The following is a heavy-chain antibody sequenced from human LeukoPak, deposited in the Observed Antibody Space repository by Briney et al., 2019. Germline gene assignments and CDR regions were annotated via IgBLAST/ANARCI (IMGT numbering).Heavy chain of an antibody. Sequence: GESLKISCKDSGHNLATHYISWVRQMPGKGLEWMGRIDPDDSYTNYSPAFQGHVTMSADKSSRTAYLQWSSLEAPDTAMYYCARRPGGVLADTDFFESWGQGTLVIVSS. D-gene: IGHD3-16*01. J-gene: IGHJ4*02. CDR1: GHNLATHY. CDR2: IDPDDSYT. V-gene: IGHV5-10-1*01. CDR3: ARRPGGVLADTDFFES.